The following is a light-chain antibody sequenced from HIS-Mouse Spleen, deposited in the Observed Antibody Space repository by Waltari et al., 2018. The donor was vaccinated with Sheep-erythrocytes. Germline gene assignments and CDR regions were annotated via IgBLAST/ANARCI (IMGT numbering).Light chain of an antibody. J-gene: IGKJ2*01. CDR1: QSVSSY. V-gene: IGKV3-11*01. CDR3: QQRSNWYT. Sequence: EIVVTQAPATLSVSPGERATLSGRGSQSVSSYLAWYQQKPGQAPRLLIYDASNRATGIPARFSGSGSGTHFTITISSLDPEDFAVYYCQQRSNWYTFGQGTKLEIK. CDR2: DAS.